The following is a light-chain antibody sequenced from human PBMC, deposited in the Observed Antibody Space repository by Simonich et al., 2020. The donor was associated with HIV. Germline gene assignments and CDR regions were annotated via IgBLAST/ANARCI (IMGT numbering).Light chain of an antibody. CDR3: QQYGSSPVT. CDR2: ASS. Sequence: DILMTQSPSSLPASVGDRVTITCRASQGISNSLAWYQQKPGKAPKLLLSASSRLESGVPSRFSGSGSGTDYTLTISSLQPEDFAVYYCQQYGSSPVTFGGGTKVEIK. V-gene: IGKV1-NL1*01. CDR1: QGISNS. J-gene: IGKJ4*01.